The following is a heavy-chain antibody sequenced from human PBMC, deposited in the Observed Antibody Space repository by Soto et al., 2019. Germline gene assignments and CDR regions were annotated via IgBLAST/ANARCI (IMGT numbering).Heavy chain of an antibody. V-gene: IGHV3-30*18. CDR1: GFTFNSYG. Sequence: GGSLRLSCAASGFTFNSYGMHWVRQAPGKGLEWVAVISYDGSNKYYADSVKGRFTISRDNSKNTLYLQMNSLRAEDTAVYYCAKDVCTSCGTVGAFDIWGQGTMVTVSS. D-gene: IGHD2-2*01. CDR3: AKDVCTSCGTVGAFDI. J-gene: IGHJ3*02. CDR2: ISYDGSNK.